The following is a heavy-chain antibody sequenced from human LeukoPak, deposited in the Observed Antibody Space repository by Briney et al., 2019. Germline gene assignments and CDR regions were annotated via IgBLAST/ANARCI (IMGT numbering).Heavy chain of an antibody. CDR1: GGSISSSSYY. J-gene: IGHJ5*02. V-gene: IGHV4-39*01. CDR2: IYYSGST. CDR3: VRHDALTPNWFDP. Sequence: SETLSLTCKVSGGSISSSSYYWGWIRQPPGKGLEWIGIIYYSGSTYYNPSLKSRVTISVDTSKNQFSLKLSSVTATDTAVYYCVRHDALTPNWFDPWGQGNLVTVSS. D-gene: IGHD2-2*01.